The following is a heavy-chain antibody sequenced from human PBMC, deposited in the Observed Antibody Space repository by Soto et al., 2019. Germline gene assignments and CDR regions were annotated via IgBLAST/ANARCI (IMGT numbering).Heavy chain of an antibody. CDR2: INTDGSTT. Sequence: GGSLRLSCAAPGFTFSAYWMHWVRQAPGKGLVWVSRINTDGSTTSYADSVKGRFTISRDNAKNTLYLQMNSLRVEDTAVYYCARVALGSYHWFDPWGQGTLVTVSS. J-gene: IGHJ5*02. V-gene: IGHV3-74*01. D-gene: IGHD3-16*02. CDR1: GFTFSAYW. CDR3: ARVALGSYHWFDP.